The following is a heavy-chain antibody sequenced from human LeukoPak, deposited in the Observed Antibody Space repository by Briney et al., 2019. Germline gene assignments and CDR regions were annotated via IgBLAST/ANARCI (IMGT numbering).Heavy chain of an antibody. J-gene: IGHJ4*02. CDR3: AREGDFWSGYYFDY. CDR2: ISSSSSYI. V-gene: IGHV3-21*01. Sequence: GGSLRLSCAASGFTFSSYSMNWVRQAPGKGPEWVSSISSSSSYIYYADSVKGRFTISRDNAKNSLYLQMNSLRAEDTAVYYCAREGDFWSGYYFDYWGQGTLVTVSS. D-gene: IGHD3-3*01. CDR1: GFTFSSYS.